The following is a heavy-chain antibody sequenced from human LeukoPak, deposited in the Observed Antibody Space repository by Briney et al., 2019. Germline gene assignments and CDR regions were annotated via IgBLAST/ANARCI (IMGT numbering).Heavy chain of an antibody. CDR3: ARDRSYCSGGSCYSDAFDI. Sequence: GASVKVSCKASGYTFTSYYMHWVRQAPGQGLEWMGLINPSGGTTRYAQKFQGRVTMTRDLSTSTDYMELSSMRSEDTAVYYCARDRSYCSGGSCYSDAFDIWGQGTMVTVSS. J-gene: IGHJ3*02. D-gene: IGHD2-15*01. CDR2: INPSGGTT. V-gene: IGHV1-46*01. CDR1: GYTFTSYY.